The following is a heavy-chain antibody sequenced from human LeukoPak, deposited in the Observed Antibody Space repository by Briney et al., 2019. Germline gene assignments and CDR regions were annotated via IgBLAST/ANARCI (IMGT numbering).Heavy chain of an antibody. V-gene: IGHV4-59*11. CDR1: GGSISSHY. CDR2: IHYSGST. J-gene: IGHJ6*03. D-gene: IGHD3-3*01. Sequence: PSETLSLTCTVSGGSISSHYWSWIRQPPGKGLEWIAYIHYSGSTNYNPSLKSRVTIFADTSKNLFSLKVSSVTAADTAVYYCARGIERITIFGVVYSYYYYMDVWGKGTTVTVSS. CDR3: ARGIERITIFGVVYSYYYYMDV.